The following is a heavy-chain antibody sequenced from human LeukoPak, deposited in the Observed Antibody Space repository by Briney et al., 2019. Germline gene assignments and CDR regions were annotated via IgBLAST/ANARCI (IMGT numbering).Heavy chain of an antibody. V-gene: IGHV2-5*01. D-gene: IGHD2-2*01. Sequence: SGPTLVKATQTLTLTCTFSRFSLSASGVGVGWIGQSPGKALEWLALIYWNDDKRFSPSLKSRLTITKDTSKNQVVLTMTNMDPVDTATYYCAHRAGYCSASSCYGDWFDPWGQGTQVTVSS. CDR2: IYWNDDK. CDR3: AHRAGYCSASSCYGDWFDP. CDR1: RFSLSASGVG. J-gene: IGHJ5*02.